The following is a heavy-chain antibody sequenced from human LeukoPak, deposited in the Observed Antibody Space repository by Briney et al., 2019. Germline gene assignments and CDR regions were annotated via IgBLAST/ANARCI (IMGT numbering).Heavy chain of an antibody. V-gene: IGHV3-23*01. CDR3: AKAATSPSGYYAYYFDY. CDR2: MSGSGGST. J-gene: IGHJ4*02. Sequence: LSGGSLRLSCAASGFTFSSYAMSWVRQAPGKGLEWVSAMSGSGGSTYYADSVKGRFTISRDNSKNTLYLQMNSLRAEDTAVYYCAKAATSPSGYYAYYFDYWGQGTLVTVSS. CDR1: GFTFSSYA. D-gene: IGHD3-22*01.